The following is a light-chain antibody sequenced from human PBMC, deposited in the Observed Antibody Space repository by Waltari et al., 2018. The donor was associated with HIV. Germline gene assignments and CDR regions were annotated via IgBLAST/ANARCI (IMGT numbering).Light chain of an antibody. CDR3: CSYASSTTYV. Sequence: QSALTQPASVSGSPGQSIAIPCTGTNRAVGNSNLVSWYQQHPGKAPNLMIYEVNTRPSGISDRFSGSKSDNTASLTISGLQAEDEADYYCCSYASSTTYVFGTGTKITVL. V-gene: IGLV2-23*02. CDR2: EVN. CDR1: NRAVGNSNL. J-gene: IGLJ1*01.